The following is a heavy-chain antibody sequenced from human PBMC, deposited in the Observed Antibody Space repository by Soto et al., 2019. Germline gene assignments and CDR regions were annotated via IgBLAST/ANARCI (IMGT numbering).Heavy chain of an antibody. J-gene: IGHJ4*02. CDR3: ARGVWAGYSSGGGFAL. CDR2: INPAPGST. CDR1: GFTFTNYY. Sequence: QVQLVQSGAEVKKSGAAVKISCKTSGFTFTNYYLHWVRQAPGQGLEWMGLINPAPGSTNYAEKFKGRAPMPRDMSPNTFYRQRGRLTSEDTGVYYCARGVWAGYSSGGGFALWGQGTHITVSS. V-gene: IGHV1-46*01. D-gene: IGHD6-19*01.